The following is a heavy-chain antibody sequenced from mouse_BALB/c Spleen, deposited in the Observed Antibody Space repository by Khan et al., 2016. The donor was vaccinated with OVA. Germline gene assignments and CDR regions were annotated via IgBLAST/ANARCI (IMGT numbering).Heavy chain of an antibody. V-gene: IGHV9-3-1*01. J-gene: IGHJ4*01. Sequence: QIQLVQSGPELKKPRETVKISCKASGYTFTNYGMNWVKQAPGKGLKWMGWINTYTGEPTYADDFKGRFAFSLETSASTAYLQINNLKNEDTATYFCAVPPCFSYVMVYWGQGTSVTVSS. CDR2: INTYTGEP. CDR1: GYTFTNYG. CDR3: AVPPCFSYVMVY.